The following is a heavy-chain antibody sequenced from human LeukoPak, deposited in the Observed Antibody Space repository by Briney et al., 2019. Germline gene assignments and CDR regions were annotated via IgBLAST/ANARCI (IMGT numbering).Heavy chain of an antibody. CDR3: ASHAGWLDY. CDR2: ISSSGGY. V-gene: IGHV3-48*03. Sequence: GGSLRLSCAPSGFTFSRYEVHWVRQAPEKGLEWISYISSSGGYMYADSVKGRFAISRDNAKNSLYLQMNSLRAEDTGVDYCASHAGWLDYWGQGTLVTVSS. J-gene: IGHJ4*02. CDR1: GFTFSRYE. D-gene: IGHD6-19*01.